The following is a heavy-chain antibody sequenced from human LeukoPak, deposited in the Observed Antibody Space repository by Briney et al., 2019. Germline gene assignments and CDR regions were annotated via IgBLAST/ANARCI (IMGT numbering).Heavy chain of an antibody. V-gene: IGHV1-46*01. Sequence: ASVKVSCKASGYTFTSYYMHWVRQAPGQGLEWMGIINPSGGSTSYAQKFQGRVTMTRDMSTSTVYMELSSLRSEDTAVYYCARGQNDYGGNSVFHYWGQGTLVTVSS. D-gene: IGHD4-23*01. CDR2: INPSGGST. CDR3: ARGQNDYGGNSVFHY. J-gene: IGHJ4*02. CDR1: GYTFTSYY.